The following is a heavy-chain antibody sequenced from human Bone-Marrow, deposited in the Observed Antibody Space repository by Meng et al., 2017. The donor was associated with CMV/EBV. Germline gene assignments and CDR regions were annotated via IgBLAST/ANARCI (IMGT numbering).Heavy chain of an antibody. CDR2: INHSGST. CDR3: ARRYYDFWSGYPRGVVP. V-gene: IGHV4-34*01. J-gene: IGHJ5*02. D-gene: IGHD3-3*01. Sequence: SETLSLTCAVYGGSSSGYYWSWIRQPPGKGLEWIGEINHSGSTNYNPSLKSRVTISVDTSKNQFSLKLSSVTAADTAVYYCARRYYDFWSGYPRGVVPWGQGTLVTVAS. CDR1: GGSSSGYY.